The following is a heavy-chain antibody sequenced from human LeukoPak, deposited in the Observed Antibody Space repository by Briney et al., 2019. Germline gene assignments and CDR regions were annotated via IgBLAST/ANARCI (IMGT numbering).Heavy chain of an antibody. J-gene: IGHJ6*03. V-gene: IGHV3-7*03. D-gene: IGHD3-10*01. Sequence: GGSLRLSCAASGFTFSSYWMSWVRQAPGKGLEWVANIKQDGSEKYYVDSVKGRFTISRDNSKNTLYLQMNSLRAEDTAVYYCAKGYDYGSGYYYYYMDVWGKGTTVTISS. CDR2: IKQDGSEK. CDR3: AKGYDYGSGYYYYYMDV. CDR1: GFTFSSYW.